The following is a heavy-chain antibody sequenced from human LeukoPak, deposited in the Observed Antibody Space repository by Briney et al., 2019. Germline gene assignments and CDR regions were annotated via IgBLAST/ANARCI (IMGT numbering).Heavy chain of an antibody. Sequence: ASVKVSCEASGYTFIDYFIHWVRQAPGQGLEWMGWIKPDTGDTNYAQKFQGRVTTARDTSIRTAYMELTRLRSDDTAVYFCAREGHCGSTSCPHDYWGQGTLLTVSS. V-gene: IGHV1-2*02. D-gene: IGHD2-2*01. CDR1: GYTFIDYF. CDR2: IKPDTGDT. CDR3: AREGHCGSTSCPHDY. J-gene: IGHJ4*02.